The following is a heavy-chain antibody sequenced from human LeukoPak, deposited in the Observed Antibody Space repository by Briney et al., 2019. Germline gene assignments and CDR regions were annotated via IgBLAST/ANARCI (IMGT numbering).Heavy chain of an antibody. J-gene: IGHJ4*02. CDR3: ARTRYSGSYYVGIGFDY. D-gene: IGHD1-26*01. CDR1: GGSISSGDYY. V-gene: IGHV4-30-4*08. CDR2: IYYSGST. Sequence: SETLSLTCTVSGGSISSGDYYWSWIRQPPGKGLEWIGYIYYSGSTYYNPSLKSRVTISVDTSKNQFSLKLSSVTAADTAVYYCARTRYSGSYYVGIGFDYWGQGTLVTVSS.